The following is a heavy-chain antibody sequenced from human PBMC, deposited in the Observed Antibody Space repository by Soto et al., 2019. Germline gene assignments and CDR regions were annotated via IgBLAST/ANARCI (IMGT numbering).Heavy chain of an antibody. V-gene: IGHV4-34*01. Sequence: QVQLQQWGAGPLRPLETLSLTCGVSGGSFSGYYWAWIRQSPGKGLEWIGEINDRGSINYNPSLKSPDDISSGPSEKPHHLDLGSVDAAGTAFYYCARERPDFFAGPPWGLYFDPRGRGNLVTVSS. CDR2: INDRGSI. CDR3: ARERPDFFAGPPWGLYFDP. D-gene: IGHD3-3*01. J-gene: IGHJ2*01. CDR1: GGSFSGYY.